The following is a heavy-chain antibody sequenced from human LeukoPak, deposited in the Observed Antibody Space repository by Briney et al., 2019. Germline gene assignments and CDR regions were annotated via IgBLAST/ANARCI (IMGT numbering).Heavy chain of an antibody. CDR3: ARAFHYYDSSGYPREAYYFDY. CDR1: GFTFSSYG. Sequence: PGGSLRLSCAASGFTFSSYGMHWVRQAPGKGLEWVAVIWYDGSNKYYADSVKGRFTISRDNSKNTLYLQMNSLRAEDTAVYYCARAFHYYDSSGYPREAYYFDYWGQGTLVTVSS. CDR2: IWYDGSNK. V-gene: IGHV3-33*08. J-gene: IGHJ4*02. D-gene: IGHD3-22*01.